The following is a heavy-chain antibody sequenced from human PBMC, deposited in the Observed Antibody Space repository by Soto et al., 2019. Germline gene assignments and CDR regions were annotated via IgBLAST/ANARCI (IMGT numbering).Heavy chain of an antibody. V-gene: IGHV4-31*03. D-gene: IGHD2-21*02. J-gene: IGHJ4*02. CDR2: IYYSGST. CDR1: GGSISSGGYY. Sequence: QVQLQESGPGLVKPSQTLSLTCTVSGGSISSGGYYWSWIRQHPGKGLEWIGYIYYSGSTYYNPSLKSRVTISVDTSKNQFSLKLSSVTAADTAVYYCAREIVVVTASRREGGVFDYWGQGTLVTVSS. CDR3: AREIVVVTASRREGGVFDY.